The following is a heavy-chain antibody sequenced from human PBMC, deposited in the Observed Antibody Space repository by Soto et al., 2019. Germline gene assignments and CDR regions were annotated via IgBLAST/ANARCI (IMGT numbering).Heavy chain of an antibody. CDR2: ISGSGGST. V-gene: IGHV3-23*01. CDR1: GFTFSSYA. D-gene: IGHD3-3*01. Sequence: PGGSLRLSCAASGFTFSSYAMSWVRQAPGKGLEWVSGISGSGGSTYYADSVKSRFTISRDNSKNTLYLQMNSLRAEDTAVYYCAKDAKASGYYTPYYFDYWGQGTLVTVSS. CDR3: AKDAKASGYYTPYYFDY. J-gene: IGHJ4*02.